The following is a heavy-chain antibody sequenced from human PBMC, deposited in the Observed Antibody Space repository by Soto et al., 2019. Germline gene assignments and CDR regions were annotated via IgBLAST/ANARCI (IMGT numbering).Heavy chain of an antibody. CDR1: GFTFSNHW. CDR3: ARDGFPGFGADQ. J-gene: IGHJ4*02. V-gene: IGHV3-74*03. D-gene: IGHD3-10*01. CDR2: IRGDGGTT. Sequence: EVQLVESGGGLVQPGGSLRLSCAASGFTFSNHWMNWVRQAPGKGLVWVSHIRGDGGTTTYADSVKGRFTISRDNGKNTLHLQMNSLRAEDTAVYYCARDGFPGFGADQWGQGTLVTVSS.